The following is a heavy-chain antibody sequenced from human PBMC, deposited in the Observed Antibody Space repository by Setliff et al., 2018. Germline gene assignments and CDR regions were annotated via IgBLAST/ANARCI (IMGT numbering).Heavy chain of an antibody. J-gene: IGHJ6*02. CDR1: GYTFTSYG. Sequence: SVKVSCKASGYTFTSYGISWVRQAPGQGLEWMGWIIPILGIANYAQKFQGRVTITADKSTSTAYMELSSLRSEDTAVYYCARIVVVISHPHYYYYYGMDVWGQGTTVSVSS. V-gene: IGHV1-69*10. CDR2: IIPILGIA. D-gene: IGHD3-22*01. CDR3: ARIVVVISHPHYYYYYGMDV.